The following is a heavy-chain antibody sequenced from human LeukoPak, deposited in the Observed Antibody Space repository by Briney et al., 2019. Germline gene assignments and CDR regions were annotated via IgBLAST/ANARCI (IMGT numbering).Heavy chain of an antibody. CDR1: GITVSGNY. J-gene: IGHJ4*02. Sequence: GGSLRLSCAASGITVSGNYMSWVRQAPGKGLEWVSIIYSGGDTYYADSVKGRFTISRDNSKNTLYLQMNSLRAEDTAVYYCVRDIVPYSSNWYYFDYWGQGTLVTVSS. CDR2: IYSGGDT. V-gene: IGHV3-66*01. CDR3: VRDIVPYSSNWYYFDY. D-gene: IGHD6-13*01.